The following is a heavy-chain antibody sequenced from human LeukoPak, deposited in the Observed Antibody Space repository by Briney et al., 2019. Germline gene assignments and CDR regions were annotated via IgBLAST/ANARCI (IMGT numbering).Heavy chain of an antibody. D-gene: IGHD6-19*01. CDR1: DYSISSGYQ. CDR3: AREDSSGWISFDS. CDR2: IYHRGST. V-gene: IGHV4-38-2*02. Sequence: SETLSLTCTVSDYSISSGYQWGWIRQPPGKGLEWVGSIYHRGSTFYNPSLKSRVTISLDTSKNQFSLKLNSVTAADTALYYCAREDSSGWISFDSWGQGTLVTVSS. J-gene: IGHJ4*02.